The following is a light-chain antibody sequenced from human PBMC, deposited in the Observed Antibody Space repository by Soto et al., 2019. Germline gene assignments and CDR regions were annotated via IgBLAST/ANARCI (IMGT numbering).Light chain of an antibody. Sequence: EIVLTQSPGTLSPSPGERATLSCRASQSVSNNYLAWYKQKPGHAPRLLIYGASNRATGIPDRFSGSGSGTEFTLTISRLEPEDFAVYYCQQYGTPGTFGQGTQVDIK. CDR3: QQYGTPGT. CDR1: QSVSNNY. CDR2: GAS. J-gene: IGKJ1*01. V-gene: IGKV3-20*01.